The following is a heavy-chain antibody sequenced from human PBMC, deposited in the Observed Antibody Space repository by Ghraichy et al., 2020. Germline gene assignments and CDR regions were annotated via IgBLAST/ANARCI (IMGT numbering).Heavy chain of an antibody. Sequence: SQTLSLTCAVYGGSFSGYYWSWIRQPPGKGLEWIGEINHSGSTNYNPSLKSRVTISVDTSKNQFSLKLSSVTAADTAVYYCARGQGSYGYWGQGTLVTVSS. CDR2: INHSGST. CDR3: ARGQGSYGY. D-gene: IGHD1-26*01. V-gene: IGHV4-34*01. J-gene: IGHJ4*02. CDR1: GGSFSGYY.